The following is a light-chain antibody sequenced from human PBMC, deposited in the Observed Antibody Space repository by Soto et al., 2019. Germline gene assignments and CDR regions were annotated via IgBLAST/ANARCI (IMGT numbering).Light chain of an antibody. V-gene: IGKV3-15*01. CDR2: GES. CDR1: QSVSDN. Sequence: EVVMTQSPATLSVSPGERATLSGRASQSVSDNLAGYQQKAGQAPRLLIYGESTRATGIPARFSGSGSGTVFTLTISSLQSEDVADYYCQQSNNLPYTFHQGTKLDIK. J-gene: IGKJ2*01. CDR3: QQSNNLPYT.